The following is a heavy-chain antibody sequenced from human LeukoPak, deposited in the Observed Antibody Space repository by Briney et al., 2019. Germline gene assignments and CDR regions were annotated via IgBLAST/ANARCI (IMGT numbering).Heavy chain of an antibody. CDR1: GFTFSSYS. CDR2: ISSSSSYI. CDR3: ARDVGASAPDAFDI. D-gene: IGHD1-26*01. V-gene: IGHV3-21*01. J-gene: IGHJ3*02. Sequence: PGGSLRLSCAASGFTFSSYSMNWVRQAPGKGLEWVSSISSSSSYIYYADSVKGRFTISRDNAKNSLYLQMNSLRVEDTDVYYCARDVGASAPDAFDIWGQGTMVTVSS.